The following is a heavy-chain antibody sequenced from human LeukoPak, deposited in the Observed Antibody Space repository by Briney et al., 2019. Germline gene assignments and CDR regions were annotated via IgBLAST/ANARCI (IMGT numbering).Heavy chain of an antibody. D-gene: IGHD2-2*01. CDR3: ASVGGPAAIFDY. V-gene: IGHV3-33*01. CDR2: IWYDGSNK. CDR1: GFTFSSYG. Sequence: PGGSLRLSCAASGFTFSSYGMHWVRQAPGKGLEWVAVIWYDGSNKYYADSVKGRFTISRDNSKNTLYLQMNSLRAEDTAVYYCASVGGPAAIFDYWGQGTLVTVSS. J-gene: IGHJ4*02.